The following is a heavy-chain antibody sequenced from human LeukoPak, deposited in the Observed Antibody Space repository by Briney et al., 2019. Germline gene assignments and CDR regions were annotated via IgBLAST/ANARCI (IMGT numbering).Heavy chain of an antibody. V-gene: IGHV3-30*18. Sequence: GRSLRLSCAASGFTFSSYGMHWVRQAPGKGLEWVAVISYDGSNKYYADSVKGRFTISRDNSKNTLYLQMNSLRAEDTAVYYCAKDLGRWLQSTLDYWGQGTLVTVSS. CDR2: ISYDGSNK. J-gene: IGHJ4*02. CDR1: GFTFSSYG. CDR3: AKDLGRWLQSTLDY. D-gene: IGHD5-12*01.